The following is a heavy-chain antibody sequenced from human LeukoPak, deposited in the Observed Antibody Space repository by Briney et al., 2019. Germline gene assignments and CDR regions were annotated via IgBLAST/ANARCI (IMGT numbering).Heavy chain of an antibody. V-gene: IGHV3-74*03. D-gene: IGHD5-12*01. CDR3: APQQTYSPYNWFDP. J-gene: IGHJ5*02. CDR1: GFPISNYW. CDR2: IHPDGSIT. Sequence: GFLRLSCVGSGFPISNYWMHWVRQAPGTGLVWVSRIHPDGSITTYADSVKGRFTISRDNAKNTLYLQMNSLRAEDTAVYYCAPQQTYSPYNWFDPWGQGTLVTVSS.